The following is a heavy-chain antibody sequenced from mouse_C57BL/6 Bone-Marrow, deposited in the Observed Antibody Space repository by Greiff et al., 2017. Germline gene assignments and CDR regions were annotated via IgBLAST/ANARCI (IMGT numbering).Heavy chain of an antibody. J-gene: IGHJ4*01. CDR3: ARSGMIRRYAMDY. CDR1: GYTFTSYW. D-gene: IGHD2-4*01. Sequence: QVQLKQPGAELVKPGASVKLSCKASGYTFTSYWMHWVKQRPGQGLEWIGMIHPNSGSTNYNEKFKSKATLTVDKSSSTAYMQLSSLTSEDSAVYYCARSGMIRRYAMDYWGQGTSVTVSS. CDR2: IHPNSGST. V-gene: IGHV1-64*01.